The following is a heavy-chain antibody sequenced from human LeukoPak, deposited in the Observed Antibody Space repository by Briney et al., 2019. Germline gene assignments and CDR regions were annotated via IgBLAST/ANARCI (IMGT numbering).Heavy chain of an antibody. D-gene: IGHD2-21*02. J-gene: IGHJ3*02. V-gene: IGHV4-34*01. CDR3: ARSRVVVTAIPGAFDI. CDR1: GGSFSGYY. Sequence: SETLSLTGAVYGGSFSGYYWSWLRQPPGKGLEWIGEINHSGSTNYNPSLKSRVTISVDTSKNQFSLKLSSVTAADTAVYYCARSRVVVTAIPGAFDIWGQGTMVTVSS. CDR2: INHSGST.